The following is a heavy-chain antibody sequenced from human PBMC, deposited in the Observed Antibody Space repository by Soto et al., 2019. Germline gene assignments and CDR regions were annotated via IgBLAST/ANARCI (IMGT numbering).Heavy chain of an antibody. D-gene: IGHD6-13*01. V-gene: IGHV3-30*18. J-gene: IGHJ3*01. CDR1: GFTFNNYG. CDR2: ISNDGNDK. CDR3: AKDQGIAASHGID. Sequence: QVQLVESGVGVVQPGRSLRLSCAASGFTFNNYGMHWVRQAPGKGLEWVAAISNDGNDKYYADSVKGRLTISRDNSKNTAYLQMNSLRAEHTAVYHCAKDQGIAASHGIDWGQGTMVTVSS.